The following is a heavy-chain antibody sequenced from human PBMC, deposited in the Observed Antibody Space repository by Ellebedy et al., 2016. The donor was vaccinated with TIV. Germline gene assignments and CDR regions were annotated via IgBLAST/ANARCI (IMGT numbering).Heavy chain of an antibody. CDR2: ISDDGSNK. V-gene: IGHV3-30*04. D-gene: IGHD2-15*01. CDR3: ARERYCSGGSCYSGWCDP. Sequence: GESLKISCAASGFTFSSYAMHWVRQAPGKGLEWVAGISDDGSNKYYEDSVKGRFTISRDNSKNTLYLQMNSLRAEDTAVYYCARERYCSGGSCYSGWCDPWGQGTLVTVSS. CDR1: GFTFSSYA. J-gene: IGHJ5*02.